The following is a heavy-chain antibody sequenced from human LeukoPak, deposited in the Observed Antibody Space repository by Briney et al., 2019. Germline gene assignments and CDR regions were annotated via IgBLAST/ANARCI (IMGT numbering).Heavy chain of an antibody. CDR2: MNPNSGNT. Sequence: ASVKVSCKASGYTFTTYDINWVRQATGQGLEWMGWMNPNSGNTGYAQKFQGRVTMTRNTSISTAFMELSGLRSEDTAVYFCARRNTAMVAGLDYWAREAWSPSPQ. V-gene: IGHV1-8*01. J-gene: IGHJ4*02. CDR3: ARRNTAMVAGLDY. CDR1: GYTFTTYD. D-gene: IGHD5-18*01.